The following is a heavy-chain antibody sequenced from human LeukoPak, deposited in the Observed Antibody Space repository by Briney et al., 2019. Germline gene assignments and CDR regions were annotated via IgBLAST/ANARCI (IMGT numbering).Heavy chain of an antibody. Sequence: ASVKVSCKASGYTFTGYYMHWVRQAPGQGLEWMGWINPHTGGTNYAQKFQGRVTMTRDASISTAYMELSRLRSDDTAVYYCARRVGRWFGERAYYYNYMDVWGKGTTVTISS. V-gene: IGHV1-2*02. D-gene: IGHD3-10*01. CDR2: INPHTGGT. J-gene: IGHJ6*03. CDR3: ARRVGRWFGERAYYYNYMDV. CDR1: GYTFTGYY.